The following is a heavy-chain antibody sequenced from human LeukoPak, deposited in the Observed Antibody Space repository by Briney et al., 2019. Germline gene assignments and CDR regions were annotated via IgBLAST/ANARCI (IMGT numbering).Heavy chain of an antibody. CDR1: GGSISSYY. J-gene: IGHJ4*02. Sequence: PSETLSLTCTVPGGSISSYYWSWIPQPAGKGLEWIGRIYTSRSTNYSPSLKSRVTMSVDTSKNQFSLKLSSVTAADTAVYYCARDQTNGPFDYWGQGTLVTVSS. D-gene: IGHD2-8*01. CDR3: ARDQTNGPFDY. CDR2: IYTSRST. V-gene: IGHV4-4*07.